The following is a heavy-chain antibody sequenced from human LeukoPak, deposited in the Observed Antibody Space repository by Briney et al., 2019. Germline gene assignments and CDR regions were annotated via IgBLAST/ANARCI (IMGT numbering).Heavy chain of an antibody. D-gene: IGHD2-2*01. J-gene: IGHJ6*02. V-gene: IGHV4-30-4*01. CDR1: GGSISSGDYY. Sequence: PSETLSLTCTFSGGSISSGDYYWSWIRQPPGKGLEWIGYIYYRGSTYYNPYLKSRVSRSVDTSKNQFSLKLSSVTAADTAVYYCARDWCSSTSCYGGYYYGMDVWGQGTTVTVSS. CDR3: ARDWCSSTSCYGGYYYGMDV. CDR2: IYYRGST.